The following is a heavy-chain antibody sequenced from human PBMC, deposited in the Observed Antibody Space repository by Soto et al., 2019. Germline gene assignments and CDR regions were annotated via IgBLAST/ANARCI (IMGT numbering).Heavy chain of an antibody. CDR2: ISHNDEPKI. D-gene: IGHD3-10*01. Sequence: VQLAESGGGVVQPGSSLRLSCAASGFSFKNYAFHWVRQAPGKGLEWVALISHNDEPKIFYADSVQGRFTISRDNFKNTVYLQMNSLRDEDTAVYHCARGVRAETYYNAFDYWGQGTQVTVSS. CDR1: GFSFKNYA. V-gene: IGHV3-30-3*01. J-gene: IGHJ4*01. CDR3: ARGVRAETYYNAFDY.